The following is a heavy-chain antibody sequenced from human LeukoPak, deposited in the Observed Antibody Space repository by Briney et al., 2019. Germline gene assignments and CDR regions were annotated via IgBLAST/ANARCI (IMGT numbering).Heavy chain of an antibody. CDR2: IYSGGST. CDR1: GFTFSSYW. Sequence: PGGSLRLSCAASGFTFSSYWMSWVRRAPGKGLEWVSVIYSGGSTYYADSVKGRFTISRDNSKNTLYLQMNSLRAEDTAVYYCASSLRYCSGGSCYSRDAFDIWGQGTMVTVSS. J-gene: IGHJ3*02. CDR3: ASSLRYCSGGSCYSRDAFDI. V-gene: IGHV3-53*01. D-gene: IGHD2-15*01.